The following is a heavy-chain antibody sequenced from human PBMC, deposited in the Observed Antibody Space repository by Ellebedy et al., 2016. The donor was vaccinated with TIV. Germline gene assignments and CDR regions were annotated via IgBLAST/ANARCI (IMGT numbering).Heavy chain of an antibody. D-gene: IGHD3-3*01. CDR2: IKQDGSEK. CDR3: ARPRTGFWSSPFDY. J-gene: IGHJ4*02. V-gene: IGHV3-7*01. CDR1: GFTFSSYW. Sequence: GGSLRLXXAASGFTFSSYWMSWVRQAPGKGLEWVANIKQDGSEKYYVDSVKGRFTISRDNAKNSLYPQMNSLRAEDTAVYYCARPRTGFWSSPFDYWGQGTLVTVSS.